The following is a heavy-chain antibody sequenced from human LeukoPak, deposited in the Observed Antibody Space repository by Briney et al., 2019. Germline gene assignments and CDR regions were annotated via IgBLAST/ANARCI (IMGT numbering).Heavy chain of an antibody. CDR3: ARTKAPGYYDILTGYYNYSWFDP. Sequence: ASVKVSCKASGYTFTSYGISWVRQAPGQGLEWMGWISAYNGNTNYAQKLQGRVTMTTDTSTSTAYMELRSLRSDDTAVYYCARTKAPGYYDILTGYYNYSWFDPWGQGTLVTVSS. CDR1: GYTFTSYG. V-gene: IGHV1-18*01. CDR2: ISAYNGNT. D-gene: IGHD3-9*01. J-gene: IGHJ5*02.